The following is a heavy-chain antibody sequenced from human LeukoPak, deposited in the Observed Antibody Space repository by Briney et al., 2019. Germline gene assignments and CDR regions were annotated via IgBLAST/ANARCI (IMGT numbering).Heavy chain of an antibody. CDR3: ARGGIAAAVNWFDP. V-gene: IGHV3-74*01. CDR1: GFTFSSYW. J-gene: IGHJ5*02. CDR2: INSDGSST. D-gene: IGHD6-13*01. Sequence: GGSLRLSCAASGFTFSSYWMHWVRHAPGKGLVWVSRINSDGSSTSYADSVKGRFTISRDNAKNTLYLQMNSLRAEDTAVYYCARGGIAAAVNWFDPWGQGTLVTVSA.